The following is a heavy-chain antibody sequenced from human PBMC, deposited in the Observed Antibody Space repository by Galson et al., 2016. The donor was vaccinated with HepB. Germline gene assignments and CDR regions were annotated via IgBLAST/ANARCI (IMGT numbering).Heavy chain of an antibody. CDR2: IKQDGSEK. V-gene: IGHV3-7*01. CDR1: GFTFSNYW. J-gene: IGHJ4*02. CDR3: ARDTRFESWKFDH. D-gene: IGHD1-1*01. Sequence: SLRLSCAASGFTFSNYWMSWVRQAPGKGPEWVANIKQDGSEKYYVDSVKGRFTMSRDNAKNSVYLQMNSLRAEDTAVYYCARDTRFESWKFDHWGQGTLVTVSS.